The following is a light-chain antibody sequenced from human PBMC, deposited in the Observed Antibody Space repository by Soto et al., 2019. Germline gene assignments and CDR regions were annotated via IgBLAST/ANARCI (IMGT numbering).Light chain of an antibody. CDR2: EVS. CDR1: SSDVGGYNY. CDR3: SSYTSTSTLV. Sequence: QSALTQPPSASGSPGQSVTISCTGTSSDVGGYNYVSWYQQHPGKAPKVIIYEVSKRPSGVPDRFSGSKSGSTASLTVSGLQAEDEADYYCSSYTSTSTLVFGTGTKLTVL. V-gene: IGLV2-8*01. J-gene: IGLJ1*01.